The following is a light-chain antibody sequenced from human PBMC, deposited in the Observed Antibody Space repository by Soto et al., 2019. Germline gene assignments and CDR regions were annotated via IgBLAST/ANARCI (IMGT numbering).Light chain of an antibody. CDR2: DAS. Sequence: EIVLTQSPATLSLFPGERATLSCRASQSVSSYLAWYQQKPGQAPRLLLYDASNRATGIPDRFSGSGSGTDFTLTISSLEPEDCAVYCCQQRNNWQSFGQGTKLEIK. CDR3: QQRNNWQS. V-gene: IGKV3-11*01. J-gene: IGKJ2*03. CDR1: QSVSSY.